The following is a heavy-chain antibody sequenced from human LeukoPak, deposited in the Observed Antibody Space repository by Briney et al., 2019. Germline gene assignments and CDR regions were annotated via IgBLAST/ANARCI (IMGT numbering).Heavy chain of an antibody. D-gene: IGHD3-22*01. V-gene: IGHV1-69*06. CDR1: GGTFSSYA. J-gene: IGHJ4*02. CDR2: IIPMFGTA. Sequence: GSSVKVSCKASGGTFSSYAISWVRQAPGQGLEWMGGIIPMFGTAKYAQKFQGRVTITADKSTSTAYMELSSLRSEDTAVYYCARDAYYYDSSGYGPRWPLDYWGQGTLVTVSS. CDR3: ARDAYYYDSSGYGPRWPLDY.